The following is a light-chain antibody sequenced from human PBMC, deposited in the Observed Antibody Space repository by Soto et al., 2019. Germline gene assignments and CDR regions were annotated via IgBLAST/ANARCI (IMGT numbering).Light chain of an antibody. CDR2: INNDGSH. Sequence: QSVLTQSPSASASLGASVKLTCTLSSGHSTYVIAWHQQQPEKGPRYLMKINNDGSHTKGDGIPDRFSGSSSGAERYLTISSLQSEDEADYYCQSYDSSLSGVVFGGGTKLTVL. CDR1: SGHSTYV. CDR3: QSYDSSLSGVV. J-gene: IGLJ2*01. V-gene: IGLV4-69*01.